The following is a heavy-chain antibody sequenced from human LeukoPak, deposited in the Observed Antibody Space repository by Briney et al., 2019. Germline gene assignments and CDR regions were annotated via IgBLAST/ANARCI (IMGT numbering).Heavy chain of an antibody. D-gene: IGHD2/OR15-2a*01. V-gene: IGHV3-30*18. CDR3: AKDRVSPGFNWFDP. CDR2: ISYDGSNK. CDR1: GFTFSSYG. J-gene: IGHJ5*02. Sequence: PGGSLRLSCAASGFTFSSYGMHWVRQAPGKGLEWVAVISYDGSNKYYADSVKGRFTISRDNSKNTLYLQMNSLRTEDTAVYYCAKDRVSPGFNWFDPWGQGTLVTVSS.